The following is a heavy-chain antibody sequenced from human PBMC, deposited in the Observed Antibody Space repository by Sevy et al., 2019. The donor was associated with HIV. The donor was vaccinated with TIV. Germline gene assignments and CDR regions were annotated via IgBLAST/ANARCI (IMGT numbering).Heavy chain of an antibody. CDR3: ARGSAGIHYYYGMDV. V-gene: IGHV1-69*13. CDR2: IIPIFGTA. Sequence: ASVKVSCKASGGTFSSYAISWVRQAPGQGLEWMGGIIPIFGTANYAQKFQGRVTITADESTSTAYMELSSLRSEDTAVYYCARGSAGIHYYYGMDVWGRGTTVTVSS. D-gene: IGHD6-13*01. CDR1: GGTFSSYA. J-gene: IGHJ6*02.